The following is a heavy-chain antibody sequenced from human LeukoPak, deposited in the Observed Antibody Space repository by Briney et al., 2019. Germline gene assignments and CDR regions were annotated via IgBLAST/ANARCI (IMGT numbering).Heavy chain of an antibody. CDR3: ARYTREVGERFDY. CDR2: YRSKDISYMT. V-gene: IGHV3-73*01. D-gene: IGHD3-10*01. Sequence: PGGSLRLFCAACGFAFYGSAVHWVRQASGKGLEGVGRYRSKDISYMTAYAASVRGSLTSSRDDSKNTEYLEMNSLKTADTDIYCCARYTREVGERFDYWGQGTLVTVSS. J-gene: IGHJ4*02. CDR1: GFAFYGSA.